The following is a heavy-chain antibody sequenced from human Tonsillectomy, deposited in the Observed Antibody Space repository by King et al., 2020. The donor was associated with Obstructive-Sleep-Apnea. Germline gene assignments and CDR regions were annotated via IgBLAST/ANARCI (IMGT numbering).Heavy chain of an antibody. V-gene: IGHV3-23*04. J-gene: IGHJ4*02. Sequence: VQLVESGGGLVQPGGSLRLSCAASGFTFSKFAMSWVRQAPGRGLEWVSAISDSTAGTGSYYADSVKGRVTLSRDNSKNTLYLHMNSLRADDTVLYYCAKDMGGGPAANFDYWGQGTLVTVSS. CDR2: ISDSTAGTGS. D-gene: IGHD2-2*01. CDR3: AKDMGGGPAANFDY. CDR1: GFTFSKFA.